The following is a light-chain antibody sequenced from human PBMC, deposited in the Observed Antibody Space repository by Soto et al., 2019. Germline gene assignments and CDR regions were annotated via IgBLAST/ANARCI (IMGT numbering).Light chain of an antibody. J-gene: IGLJ1*01. CDR1: SSNIGAGYD. CDR3: QSDDSSLRV. CDR2: GNN. Sequence: QSVLTQPPSVSGAPGQRVTISCTGSSSNIGAGYDVHWYQQVPGTAPKLLIYGNNNRPSGVPDRISGSKSGTSASLAIAGLQAEDDADYYCQSDDSSLRVFGTGTKLTVL. V-gene: IGLV1-40*01.